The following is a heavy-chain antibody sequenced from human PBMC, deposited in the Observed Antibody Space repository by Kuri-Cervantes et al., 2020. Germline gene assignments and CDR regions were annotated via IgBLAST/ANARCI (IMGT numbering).Heavy chain of an antibody. CDR3: AKAYSDPYGFRDAFDI. D-gene: IGHD2-15*01. V-gene: IGHV3-30-3*01. J-gene: IGHJ3*02. Sequence: GESLKISCAASGFTFSSYAMHWVRQAPGKGLEWLAVISYDGSNKYYADSVKGRFTISRDNSKNTLYLQMNSLRAEDTAVYYCAKAYSDPYGFRDAFDIWGQGTMVTVSS. CDR2: ISYDGSNK. CDR1: GFTFSSYA.